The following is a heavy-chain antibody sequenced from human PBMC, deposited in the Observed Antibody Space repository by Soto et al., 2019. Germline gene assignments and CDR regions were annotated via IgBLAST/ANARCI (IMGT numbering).Heavy chain of an antibody. J-gene: IGHJ6*02. D-gene: IGHD3-9*01. CDR2: TYYRSKWYN. CDR3: ARGPPYYDILTVYYNGGDYYYGMDV. CDR1: GDSVSSNSAA. Sequence: SQTLSLTCAISGDSVSSNSAAWNWIRQSPSRDLEWLGRTYYRSKWYNDYAVSVKSRITINQDTSRKQFTQQLNTVTPKNKEVGYCARGPPYYDILTVYYNGGDYYYGMDVWGQGTTVTVSS. V-gene: IGHV6-1*01.